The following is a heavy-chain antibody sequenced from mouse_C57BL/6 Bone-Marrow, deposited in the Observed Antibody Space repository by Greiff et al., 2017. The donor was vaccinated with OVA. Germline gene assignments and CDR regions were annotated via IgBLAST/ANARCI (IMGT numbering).Heavy chain of an antibody. D-gene: IGHD1-1*01. J-gene: IGHJ2*01. Sequence: VQLQQPGAELVKPGASVKLSCKASGYTFTSYWMHWVKQRPGQGLEWIGMIHPNSGSTNYNEKFTSKATLTVDKSSITAYMQLSSLTSEDSAVYYCARESITTVVADYWGQGTTLTVSS. CDR1: GYTFTSYW. CDR2: IHPNSGST. CDR3: ARESITTVVADY. V-gene: IGHV1-64*01.